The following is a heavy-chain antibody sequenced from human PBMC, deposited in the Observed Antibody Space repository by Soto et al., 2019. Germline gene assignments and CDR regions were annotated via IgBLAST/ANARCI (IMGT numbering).Heavy chain of an antibody. Sequence: EVQLVESGGGLVQPGGSLRLSCAASGFTLSNYWMSWVRQAPGKGLEWVANINQDGSQKFYLDSVEGRFTISRDNARNSLYLQMNSLRAEDTAIYYCARIYCISSSCYIDFWGQGILVTVSS. J-gene: IGHJ4*02. CDR1: GFTLSNYW. V-gene: IGHV3-7*03. CDR2: INQDGSQK. CDR3: ARIYCISSSCYIDF. D-gene: IGHD2-2*02.